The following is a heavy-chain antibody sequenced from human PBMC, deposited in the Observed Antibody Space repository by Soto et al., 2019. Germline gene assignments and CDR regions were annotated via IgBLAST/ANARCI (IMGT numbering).Heavy chain of an antibody. J-gene: IGHJ5*02. V-gene: IGHV2-5*01. CDR1: GFSLSTSGLG. Sequence: QITLKESGPTLVKPTQTLTLTCTFSGFSLSTSGLGVGWFRQPPGKALEWLALIYWNNDKRYTPSLKSRLTIPKDTAKNQVVLTLTNMDPVDTATYYCAHFYGSGAYEIDNNWFDPWGRGPLVTFSS. CDR3: AHFYGSGAYEIDNNWFDP. D-gene: IGHD3-10*01. CDR2: IYWNNDK.